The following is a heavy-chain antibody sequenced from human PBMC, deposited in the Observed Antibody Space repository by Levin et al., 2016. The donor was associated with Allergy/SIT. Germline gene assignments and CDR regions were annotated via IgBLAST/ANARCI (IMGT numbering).Heavy chain of an antibody. J-gene: IGHJ4*02. D-gene: IGHD3-22*01. CDR3: ARVVMTHFYFDY. Sequence: SVKVSCKASGGSFNSYAITWVRQAPGQGLEWMGRLIPMFDKTDYAQNFQGRVTITADKSTNTAYMELSSLRSDDTAVYYCARVVMTHFYFDYWGQGTLVTVSS. V-gene: IGHV1-69*04. CDR2: LIPMFDKT. CDR1: GGSFNSYA.